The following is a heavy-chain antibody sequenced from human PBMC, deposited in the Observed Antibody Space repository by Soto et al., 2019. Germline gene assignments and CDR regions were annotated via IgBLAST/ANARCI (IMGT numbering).Heavy chain of an antibody. Sequence: QVQLQESGPGLVKPSGTLSLTCTVSSGSISSSNWWSWVRQPPGKGLEWIGEIYHTGSTNYNPSLKSRVTISVDKSKNQYSLKLSSVTAADTAVYHCAREAGWYYYLDLWGKGTTVTVSS. J-gene: IGHJ6*03. D-gene: IGHD6-19*01. V-gene: IGHV4-4*02. CDR2: IYHTGST. CDR3: AREAGWYYYLDL. CDR1: SGSISSSNW.